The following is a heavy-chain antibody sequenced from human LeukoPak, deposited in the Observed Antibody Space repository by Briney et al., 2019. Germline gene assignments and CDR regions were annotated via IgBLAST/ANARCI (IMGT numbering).Heavy chain of an antibody. J-gene: IGHJ6*04. V-gene: IGHV3-7*03. Sequence: GGSLRLSCAASGFTFSSYWMSWVRQAPGKGLEWVANIKQNGSEKYYVDFVKGRFTISRDNAKNSLYLQMNSLRAEDTAVYYCARTGSLAPYFGMDVWGKGTTVTVSS. CDR1: GFTFSSYW. CDR2: IKQNGSEK. CDR3: ARTGSLAPYFGMDV. D-gene: IGHD2-15*01.